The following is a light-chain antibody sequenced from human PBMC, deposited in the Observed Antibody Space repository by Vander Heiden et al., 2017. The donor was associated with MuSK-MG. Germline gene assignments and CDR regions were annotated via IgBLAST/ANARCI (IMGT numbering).Light chain of an antibody. V-gene: IGKV1-5*01. CDR1: QSISSW. CDR3: QQYNIFT. CDR2: DAS. J-gene: IGKJ3*01. Sequence: DIQMTQSPSTLSASVGDRVTITCRASQSISSWLAWYQQKPGKAPKLLIYDASSLESGVPSRFSGSGSGTEFTLTISSLQPDDFATYYCQQYNIFTFGHGTKVDIK.